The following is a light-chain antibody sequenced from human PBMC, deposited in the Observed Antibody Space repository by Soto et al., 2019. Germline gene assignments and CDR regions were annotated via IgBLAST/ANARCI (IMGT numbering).Light chain of an antibody. V-gene: IGKV1-5*03. CDR1: QSISSW. J-gene: IGKJ1*01. CDR3: QNYNNYPWT. Sequence: DIQMTQSPSTLSASVGDRVTITYRASQSISSWLAWYQQKPGKAPKVLIYKASSLESGVSSRFSGSGSGTEFTLTISSLQPDDFATYYCQNYNNYPWTFGQGTKVEIK. CDR2: KAS.